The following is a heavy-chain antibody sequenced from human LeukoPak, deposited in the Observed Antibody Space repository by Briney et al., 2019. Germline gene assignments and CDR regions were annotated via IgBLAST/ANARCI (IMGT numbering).Heavy chain of an antibody. Sequence: SETLSLTCTVSGGSISSNYWSWVRQPPGKGLEWIGYIHYSGRTNYNPSLKSRVTISVDTSKNQFSLKLSSVTAADTAVYYCATEVAPSDHYYYYGMDVWGQGTTVTVSS. D-gene: IGHD5-12*01. CDR1: GGSISSNY. V-gene: IGHV4-59*01. CDR2: IHYSGRT. CDR3: ATEVAPSDHYYYYGMDV. J-gene: IGHJ6*02.